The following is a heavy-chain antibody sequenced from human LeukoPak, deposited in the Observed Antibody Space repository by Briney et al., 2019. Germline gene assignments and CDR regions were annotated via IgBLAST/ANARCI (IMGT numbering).Heavy chain of an antibody. CDR2: INHSGTT. CDR1: GGSFSAYF. Sequence: SETLSLTCAVYGGSFSAYFWSWLRQPPGKGLEWIGEINHSGTTNYNPSLKSRVTISVDTSKNQFSLKLSSVTAADTAVYYCARGREFVVVPAAMDKYGMDVWGQGTTVTVSS. CDR3: ARGREFVVVPAAMDKYGMDV. V-gene: IGHV4-34*01. J-gene: IGHJ6*02. D-gene: IGHD2-2*01.